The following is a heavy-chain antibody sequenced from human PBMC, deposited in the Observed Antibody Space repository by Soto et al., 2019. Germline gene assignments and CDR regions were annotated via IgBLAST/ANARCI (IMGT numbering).Heavy chain of an antibody. D-gene: IGHD2-2*01. CDR1: GGSISSGGYY. V-gene: IGHV4-31*03. Sequence: SETLSLTCTVSGGSISSGGYYWSWIRQHPGKGLEWIGYIYYSGSTYYNPSLKSRVTISVDTSKNQFSLKLSSVTAADTAVYYCASHPGYQPATQYYFDYWGQGTLVTVSS. J-gene: IGHJ4*02. CDR3: ASHPGYQPATQYYFDY. CDR2: IYYSGST.